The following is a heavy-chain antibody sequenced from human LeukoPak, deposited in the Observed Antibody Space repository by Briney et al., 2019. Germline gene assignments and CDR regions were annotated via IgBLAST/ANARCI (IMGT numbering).Heavy chain of an antibody. CDR1: GFTLSSYW. J-gene: IGHJ4*02. CDR3: ARVRGSGCFDC. D-gene: IGHD3-10*01. V-gene: IGHV3-7*01. Sequence: GGSLRLSCAASGFTLSSYWMSWVRQAPGKGLEWVANIKQDGSEKYYVDSVKGRFTVSRDNAKNSLFLEMNSLRAEDTAVYYCARVRGSGCFDCWGQGTLVTVSS. CDR2: IKQDGSEK.